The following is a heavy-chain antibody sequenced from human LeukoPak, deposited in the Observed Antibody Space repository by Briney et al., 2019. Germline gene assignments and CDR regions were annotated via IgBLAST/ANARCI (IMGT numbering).Heavy chain of an antibody. D-gene: IGHD2-21*01. CDR2: IYSGGST. V-gene: IGHV3-53*01. Sequence: PGGSLRLSCAASGFTVSGNYMSWVRQAPGKGLEWVSVIYSGGSTYYADSVKGRFTISRDNSKNTLYLQMNSLRAEDTAVYYCARDCCGGDDAFDIWGQGTMVTVSS. CDR3: ARDCCGGDDAFDI. CDR1: GFTVSGNY. J-gene: IGHJ3*02.